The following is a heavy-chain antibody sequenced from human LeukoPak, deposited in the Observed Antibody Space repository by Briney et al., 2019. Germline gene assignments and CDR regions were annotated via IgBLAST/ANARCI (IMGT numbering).Heavy chain of an antibody. CDR1: GYTFTGYY. Sequence: ASVKVSCKASGYTFTGYYMHWVRQAPGQGLEWMGWINPNSGGTNYAQKFQGRVTMTRDTSISTAYMELSRLRSDDTAVYYCARDRDYNYVWGSYTDAFDIWGQGTMVTVSS. CDR3: ARDRDYNYVWGSYTDAFDI. V-gene: IGHV1-2*02. CDR2: INPNSGGT. J-gene: IGHJ3*02. D-gene: IGHD3-16*01.